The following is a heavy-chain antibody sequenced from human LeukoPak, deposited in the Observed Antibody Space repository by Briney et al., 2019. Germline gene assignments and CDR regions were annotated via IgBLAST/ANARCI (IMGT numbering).Heavy chain of an antibody. CDR3: ARGGQN. CDR2: INPDGSAK. D-gene: IGHD5-12*01. CDR1: GFTFSSNW. J-gene: IGHJ4*02. Sequence: GGSLSLSCAASGFTFSSNWMQWVRQAPGKGLEWVANINPDGSAKYYVDSLLGRFTISRDNAKNSLYLQMNSLRAEDTAVYYCARGGQNWGQGTLVTVSS. V-gene: IGHV3-7*04.